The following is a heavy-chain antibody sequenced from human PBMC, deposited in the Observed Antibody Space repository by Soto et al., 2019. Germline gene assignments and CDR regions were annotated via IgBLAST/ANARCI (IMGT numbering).Heavy chain of an antibody. CDR1: GFTLSSYD. V-gene: IGHV3-23*01. CDR3: APTGFDY. J-gene: IGHJ4*02. Sequence: EVQLLESGGGLSQPGGSLRLSCAASGFTLSSYDLSWVRQAPGKGLEWVSLISGSGDITTYADSVKGRFTISRDNSKNTLYLQMNSLRAEDTAVYYCAPTGFDYWGQGTLVTVAS. CDR2: ISGSGDIT. D-gene: IGHD1-1*01.